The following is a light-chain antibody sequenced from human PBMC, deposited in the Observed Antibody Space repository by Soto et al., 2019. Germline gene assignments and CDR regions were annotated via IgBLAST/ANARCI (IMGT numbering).Light chain of an antibody. Sequence: ENVLTQSPGILSLSPGERATLSCRATQSVTSSYFAWYQHKPGQAPRLLIYGVSSRATDIPDRFSGSGSGTDFTLTISRLEPEDFVVYYCQQYSSLPHTFGQGTTLEVK. CDR2: GVS. CDR3: QQYSSLPHT. V-gene: IGKV3-20*01. J-gene: IGKJ2*01. CDR1: QSVTSSY.